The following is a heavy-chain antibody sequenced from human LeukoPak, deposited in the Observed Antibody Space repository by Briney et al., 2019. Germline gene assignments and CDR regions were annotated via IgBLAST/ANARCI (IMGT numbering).Heavy chain of an antibody. J-gene: IGHJ4*02. CDR3: SKEEIPNDY. Sequence: GGSLRLSCVVSGFTFSTSAMTWLRQAPGKGLVWVSGISISGGTTYYADSVQGRFTISRDNSKNTLYLQMNSLRAEDTAVYYCSKEEIPNDYWGQGTLVTVSS. D-gene: IGHD2-2*02. CDR2: ISISGGTT. CDR1: GFTFSTSA. V-gene: IGHV3-23*01.